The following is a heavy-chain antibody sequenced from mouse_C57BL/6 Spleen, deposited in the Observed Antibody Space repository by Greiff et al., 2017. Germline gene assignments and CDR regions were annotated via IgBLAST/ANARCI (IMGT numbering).Heavy chain of an antibody. D-gene: IGHD2-1*01. V-gene: IGHV1-61*01. Sequence: VQLQQPGAELVRPGSSVKLSCKASGYTFTSYWMDWVKQRPGQGLEWIGNIYPSDSETHYNQKFKDKATLTVDKSSSTAYMQLSSLTSEDSAVYYCARIFYGNYFDVWGTGTTVTVSS. CDR1: GYTFTSYW. CDR2: IYPSDSET. CDR3: ARIFYGNYFDV. J-gene: IGHJ1*03.